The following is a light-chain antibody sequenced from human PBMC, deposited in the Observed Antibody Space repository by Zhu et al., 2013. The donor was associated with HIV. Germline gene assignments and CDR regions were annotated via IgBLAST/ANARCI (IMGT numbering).Light chain of an antibody. V-gene: IGLV2-14*01. CDR1: SSDIGGYNY. Sequence: QSALTQPASVSGSPGQSITISCTGSSSDIGGYNYVSWYQQHPGEAPKLMIYEVTNRPSGVSHRFSGSKSGNSASLTVSGLQSEDEADYYCSSYTATTVLFGGGTKLTVL. J-gene: IGLJ2*01. CDR3: SSYTATTVL. CDR2: EVT.